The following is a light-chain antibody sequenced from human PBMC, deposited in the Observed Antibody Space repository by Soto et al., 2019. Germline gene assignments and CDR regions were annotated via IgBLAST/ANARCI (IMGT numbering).Light chain of an antibody. CDR1: QSISSTY. CDR2: GAS. Sequence: EIVLTQSPGSLSLSPAERATLSCRASQSISSTYIAWYQQKRGQAPRLLIFGASSRATGIPDRFSGSGSGTDFSLTISRLEPEDSAVYFCHQYVRSPYTFGPGTKVDIK. J-gene: IGKJ3*01. CDR3: HQYVRSPYT. V-gene: IGKV3-20*01.